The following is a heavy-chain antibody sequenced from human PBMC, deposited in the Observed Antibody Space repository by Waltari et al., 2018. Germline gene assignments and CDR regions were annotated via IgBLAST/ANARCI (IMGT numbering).Heavy chain of an antibody. J-gene: IGHJ4*02. V-gene: IGHV1-2*02. Sequence: QVQLVQSGAEVKKPGASVKVSCKASGYTFTGYYMHWVRQAPGQGLEWMGWINPNSGGTNYAQKFQGRVTMTRDTSISTAYMELSRLRSDDTAVYYCARETTPERRGYSEAIDYWGQGTLVTVSS. CDR1: GYTFTGYY. CDR2: INPNSGGT. D-gene: IGHD5-18*01. CDR3: ARETTPERRGYSEAIDY.